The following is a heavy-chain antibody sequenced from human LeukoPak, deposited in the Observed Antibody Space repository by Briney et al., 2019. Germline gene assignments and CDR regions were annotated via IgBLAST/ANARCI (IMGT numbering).Heavy chain of an antibody. D-gene: IGHD2-8*01. Sequence: SETLSLTCTVSGGSISSSSYYWGWIRQPPGKGLEWIGSIYYSGSTYYNPSLKSRVTISVDTSKNQFSLKLSSVTAADTAVYYCAREGGYCTNGVCYVDPNDAFDIWGQGTMVTVSS. V-gene: IGHV4-39*07. CDR3: AREGGYCTNGVCYVDPNDAFDI. J-gene: IGHJ3*02. CDR1: GGSISSSSYY. CDR2: IYYSGST.